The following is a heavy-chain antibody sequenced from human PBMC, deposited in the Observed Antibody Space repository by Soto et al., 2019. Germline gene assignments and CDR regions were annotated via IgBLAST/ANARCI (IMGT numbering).Heavy chain of an antibody. V-gene: IGHV4-4*02. J-gene: IGHJ6*02. Sequence: QVQLQESGPGLVKPSGTLSLTCAVSGASISSNNWWSWVRQPPGKGLEWIGEIYHSGSTNYNPSLKSRVTISVDKSKNQFPLKLSSVTAADTAVYYCARDEAQDYYYGMDVWGQGTTVTASS. CDR3: ARDEAQDYYYGMDV. CDR1: GASISSNNW. CDR2: IYHSGST.